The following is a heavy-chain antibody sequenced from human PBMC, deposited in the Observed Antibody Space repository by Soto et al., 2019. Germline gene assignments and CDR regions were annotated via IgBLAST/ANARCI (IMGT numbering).Heavy chain of an antibody. Sequence: PGGSLRLSCEGSGFSFSTSSMNWLRQAPGKGLEWVSYISSSSSIIHYVDSVKGRFTISRDNAKNSLYLQMNSLRVEDTAVYYCARAGSTLEFDNWFDPWGKGTLVTVSS. CDR1: GFSFSTSS. D-gene: IGHD2-15*01. V-gene: IGHV3-48*01. CDR3: ARAGSTLEFDNWFDP. J-gene: IGHJ5*02. CDR2: ISSSSSII.